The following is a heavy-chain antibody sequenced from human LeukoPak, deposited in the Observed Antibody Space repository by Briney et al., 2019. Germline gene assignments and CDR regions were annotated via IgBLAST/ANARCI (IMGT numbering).Heavy chain of an antibody. V-gene: IGHV4-61*02. D-gene: IGHD5-24*01. J-gene: IGHJ2*01. CDR3: ARGCRDGYSNYWYFDL. Sequence: SGTLSLTCTVSGGSISSGSYYWSWIRQPAGKGLEYIGLIFPSGSTNYNPSLKSRLTISVDTSKNQFSLKLSSVTAADTAVYYCARGCRDGYSNYWYFDLWGRGTLVTVSS. CDR2: IFPSGST. CDR1: GGSISSGSYY.